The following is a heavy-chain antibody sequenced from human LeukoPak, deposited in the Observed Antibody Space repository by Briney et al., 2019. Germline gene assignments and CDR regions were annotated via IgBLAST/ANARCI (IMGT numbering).Heavy chain of an antibody. CDR3: ARLFEDIVVVVAANNAFDI. Sequence: AESPKFSCKGSGDSFTSYRIGWVRQKPGKGLEWMGIIYPGDSDTSYSPSFQGQVTISADKSTSNAYLQWSSLKASDTAMYYCARLFEDIVVVVAANNAFDIWGQGTMVTVSS. J-gene: IGHJ3*02. V-gene: IGHV5-51*01. CDR1: GDSFTSYR. D-gene: IGHD2-15*01. CDR2: IYPGDSDT.